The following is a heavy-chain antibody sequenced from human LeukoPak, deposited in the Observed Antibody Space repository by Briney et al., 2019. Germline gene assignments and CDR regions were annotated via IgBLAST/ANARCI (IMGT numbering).Heavy chain of an antibody. J-gene: IGHJ3*02. V-gene: IGHV3-30*02. CDR3: ARVGEQWLVRSAFDI. CDR2: IHYDGSNT. Sequence: GGSLRLSCVASGFTFSSYGMHWVRQAPGKGLEWVAFIHYDGSNTYYADSVKGRFTISRGNSKNTLYLQMNSLRAEDTAVYYCARVGEQWLVRSAFDIWGQGTMVTVSS. D-gene: IGHD6-19*01. CDR1: GFTFSSYG.